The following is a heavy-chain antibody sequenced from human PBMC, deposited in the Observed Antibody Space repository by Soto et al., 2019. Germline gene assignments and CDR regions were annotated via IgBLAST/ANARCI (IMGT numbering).Heavy chain of an antibody. D-gene: IGHD4-17*01. V-gene: IGHV4-39*01. CDR3: ASRAAYGEEYYFAY. CDR1: GGSISSSSYY. J-gene: IGHJ4*02. Sequence: QLQLQESGPGLVKPSETLSLTCTVSGGSISSSSYYWGWIRQPPGKGLEWIVSIYYSGSTYYNPSLTTRVNISVDTSMSQFALELSSVTAADTAVYYCASRAAYGEEYYFAYWGQGTLVTVSS. CDR2: IYYSGST.